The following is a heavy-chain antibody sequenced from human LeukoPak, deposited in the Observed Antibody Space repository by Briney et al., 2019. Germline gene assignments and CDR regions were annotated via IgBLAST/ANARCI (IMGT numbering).Heavy chain of an antibody. CDR3: ARDWKLVRNLDP. J-gene: IGHJ5*02. Sequence: GASVKVPCKASGYTFTSYDINWVRQATGQGLEWMGWMNPNSGNTGYAQKFQGRVTITRNTSISTAYMELSSLRSEDTAVYYCARDWKLVRNLDPWGQGALVTVSS. CDR2: MNPNSGNT. CDR1: GYTFTSYD. D-gene: IGHD6-13*01. V-gene: IGHV1-8*03.